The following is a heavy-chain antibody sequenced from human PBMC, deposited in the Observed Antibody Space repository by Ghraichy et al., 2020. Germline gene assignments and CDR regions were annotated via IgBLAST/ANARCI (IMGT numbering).Heavy chain of an antibody. CDR3: AKSGALLWFGELFRFDY. CDR2: ISGDGGST. J-gene: IGHJ4*02. D-gene: IGHD3-10*01. V-gene: IGHV3-43*02. Sequence: GGSLRLSCAASGFTFDDYAMHWVRQAPGKGLEWVSLISGDGGSTYYADSVKGRFTISRDNSKNSLYLQMNSLRTEDTALYYCAKSGALLWFGELFRFDYWGQGTLVTVSS. CDR1: GFTFDDYA.